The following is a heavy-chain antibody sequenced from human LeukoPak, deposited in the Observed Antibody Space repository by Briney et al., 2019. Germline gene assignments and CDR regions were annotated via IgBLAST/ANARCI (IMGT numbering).Heavy chain of an antibody. J-gene: IGHJ4*02. CDR1: GYTFTGYY. V-gene: IGHV1-46*01. CDR3: ARDFVAAAGYFDY. CDR2: INPSGGST. D-gene: IGHD6-13*01. Sequence: ASVKVSCKASGYTFTGYYIHWVRQAPGQGLEWMGIINPSGGSTSYAQKFQGRVTMTRDTSTSTVYMELSSLRSEDTAVYYCARDFVAAAGYFDYWGQGTLVTVSS.